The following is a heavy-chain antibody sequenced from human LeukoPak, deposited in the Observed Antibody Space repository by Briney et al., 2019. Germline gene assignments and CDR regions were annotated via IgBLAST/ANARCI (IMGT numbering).Heavy chain of an antibody. D-gene: IGHD3-10*01. J-gene: IGHJ4*02. CDR3: ARLEYYYVSGNYYKLFDY. CDR2: ISSSGSTI. Sequence: PGGSLRLSCAASGFTFSSYNMNWVRPAPGRGLEWVSDISSSGSTIYLADSVKGRFTISRDKAKISLYLQMNSLRDEDTAVYYCARLEYYYVSGNYYKLFDYWGQGTLVTVCS. CDR1: GFTFSSYN. V-gene: IGHV3-48*02.